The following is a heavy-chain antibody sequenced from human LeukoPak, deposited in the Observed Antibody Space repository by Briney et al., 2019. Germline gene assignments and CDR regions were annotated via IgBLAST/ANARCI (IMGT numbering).Heavy chain of an antibody. Sequence: GGSLRLSCAASGFTFSSYAMSWVRQAPGKGLEWVSAITASGGSTYYADSVKGRFTISRDNSKNTLYLQVNSLRAEDTAVYYCAKVPYGDYYFENWGQGTLVTVSS. J-gene: IGHJ4*02. CDR1: GFTFSSYA. D-gene: IGHD4-17*01. V-gene: IGHV3-23*01. CDR3: AKVPYGDYYFEN. CDR2: ITASGGST.